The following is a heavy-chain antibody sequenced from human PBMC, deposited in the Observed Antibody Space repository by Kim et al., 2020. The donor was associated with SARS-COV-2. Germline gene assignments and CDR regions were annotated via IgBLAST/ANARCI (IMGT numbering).Heavy chain of an antibody. D-gene: IGHD4-4*01. Sequence: GGSLRLSCAASGFTFSSYAMSWVRQAPGMGLEWVSAISGSGGSTYYADSVKGRFTISRDNSKNTLYLQMNSLRAEDTAVYYCAKTLTVSWYFDLWGRGTLVTVSS. CDR1: GFTFSSYA. CDR3: AKTLTVSWYFDL. J-gene: IGHJ2*01. CDR2: ISGSGGST. V-gene: IGHV3-23*01.